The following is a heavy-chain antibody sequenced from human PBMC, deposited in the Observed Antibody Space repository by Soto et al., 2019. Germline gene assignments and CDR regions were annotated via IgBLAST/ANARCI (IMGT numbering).Heavy chain of an antibody. D-gene: IGHD6-13*01. Sequence: EVQLLESGGGLVQPGGSLRLSCAASGFTFSSYAMSWVRQAPGKGLEWVSAISGSGGSTYYADSVKGRFTISRDNSKNTLYLQMNSLRAEDTAVYYCAKDVREAAAAPDAVDYWGQGTLVTVSS. CDR3: AKDVREAAAAPDAVDY. CDR1: GFTFSSYA. CDR2: ISGSGGST. V-gene: IGHV3-23*01. J-gene: IGHJ4*02.